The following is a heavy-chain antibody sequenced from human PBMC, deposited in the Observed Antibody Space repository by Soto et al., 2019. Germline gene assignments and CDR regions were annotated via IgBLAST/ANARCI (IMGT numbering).Heavy chain of an antibody. Sequence: QVQLLESGPGLVKPSETLSLTCTVSGGSISNYYWTWFRQPPGKGLEWIAYIYSSGSTNYNPSLKSRVTISVDTSKNQFSLKVNSVTAADTAVYFCARVTRSPDSGFFDYWGQGALITVDS. CDR2: IYSSGST. CDR3: ARVTRSPDSGFFDY. D-gene: IGHD4-17*01. CDR1: GGSISNYY. V-gene: IGHV4-59*01. J-gene: IGHJ4*02.